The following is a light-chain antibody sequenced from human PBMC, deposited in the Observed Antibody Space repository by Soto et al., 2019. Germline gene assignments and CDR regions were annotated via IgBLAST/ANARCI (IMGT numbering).Light chain of an antibody. CDR1: SSDVGATDY. J-gene: IGLJ1*01. CDR3: ISHAGASNV. CDR2: EVS. Sequence: QSALTQPPSASGSPGQSVTISCTGTSSDVGATDYVSWYQQHPGKAPKLMIYEVSKRPSGVPDRFSGSKSGNTASLTVSGLQVEDEADYYCISHAGASNVFGTGTKLTVL. V-gene: IGLV2-8*01.